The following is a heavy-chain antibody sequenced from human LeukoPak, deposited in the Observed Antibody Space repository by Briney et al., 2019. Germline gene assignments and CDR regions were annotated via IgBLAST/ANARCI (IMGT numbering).Heavy chain of an antibody. CDR3: ARLPVAGYCSGGSCPTGPYYFDY. D-gene: IGHD2-15*01. V-gene: IGHV1-2*02. J-gene: IGHJ4*02. CDR2: INPNSGGT. Sequence: ASVTVSCKASRYTLTGYYMHWVRQVPRQVLGWMGWINPNSGGTNHEQKIQGRVTMTRDTSISTAYMELSRMRSDDTAVYYCARLPVAGYCSGGSCPTGPYYFDYWGQGTLVTVSS. CDR1: RYTLTGYY.